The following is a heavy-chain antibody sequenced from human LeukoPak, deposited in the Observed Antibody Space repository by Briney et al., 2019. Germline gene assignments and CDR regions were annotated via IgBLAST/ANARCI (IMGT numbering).Heavy chain of an antibody. CDR1: GFTFGDYA. CDR3: TRDPIRSYYYYGMDV. V-gene: IGHV3-49*04. CDR2: IRSKAYGGTT. J-gene: IGHJ6*04. Sequence: PGRSLRLSCTASGFTFGDYAMSWVRQAPGKGLEWVGFIRSKAYGGTTEYAASVKGRFTISRDDSKSIAYLQMNSLKTEDTAVYYCTRDPIRSYYYYGMDVWGKGTTVTVSS. D-gene: IGHD2-2*02.